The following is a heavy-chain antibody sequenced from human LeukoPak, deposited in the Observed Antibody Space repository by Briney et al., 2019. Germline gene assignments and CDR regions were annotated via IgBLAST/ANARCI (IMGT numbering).Heavy chain of an antibody. CDR2: IYYSGST. Sequence: SETLSLTCTVSGGSISSSSYYWGWIRQPPGKGLEWIGSIYYSGSTYYNPSLKSRVTISVDTSKNQFSLKLSSVTAADTAVYYCARRVGRYFGERAYYYNYMDVWDKGTTVTISS. D-gene: IGHD3-10*01. CDR1: GGSISSSSYY. CDR3: ARRVGRYFGERAYYYNYMDV. V-gene: IGHV4-39*07. J-gene: IGHJ6*03.